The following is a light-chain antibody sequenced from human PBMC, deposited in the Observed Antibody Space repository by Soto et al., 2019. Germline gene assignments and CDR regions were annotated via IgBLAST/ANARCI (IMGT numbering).Light chain of an antibody. J-gene: IGKJ1*01. V-gene: IGKV3-20*01. Sequence: EIVLTQSPGTLSLSPGERATLSCRASQSVSSNYLAWYQQKPGQDPRLLIYGASSRATGIPYRFSGNGSGTDFTLTISRLEPEDFAVYYCQQYGSSPLTFGPGTKVEIK. CDR3: QQYGSSPLT. CDR1: QSVSSNY. CDR2: GAS.